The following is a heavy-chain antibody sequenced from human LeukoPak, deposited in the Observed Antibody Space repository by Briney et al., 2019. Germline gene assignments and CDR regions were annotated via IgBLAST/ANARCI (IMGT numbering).Heavy chain of an antibody. Sequence: NPSETLSLTCTVSGGSMSPYFWSWVRQPPGKGLEWIGYVYTNDGSTKYNPSLKSRVTMSVDTSKNQIALKLSSVTAADTAIYYCARRQTYFDYWGQGSLVTVSS. J-gene: IGHJ4*02. V-gene: IGHV4-4*09. CDR2: VYTNDGST. CDR3: ARRQTYFDY. CDR1: GGSMSPYF.